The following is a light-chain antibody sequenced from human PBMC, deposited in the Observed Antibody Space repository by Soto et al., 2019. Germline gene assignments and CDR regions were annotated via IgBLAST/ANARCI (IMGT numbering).Light chain of an antibody. J-gene: IGKJ1*01. V-gene: IGKV3-15*01. CDR2: GAS. CDR3: QHYDNWPRT. CDR1: QSVSSN. Sequence: EIVMTQSPATLSVSPWEGATLSCRASQSVSSNLAWYQQKPGQTPRLLIYGASTRATGIPARFSGSASGTEFTLTISSLQSEDFAVYYCQHYDNWPRTFGQGTKVDIK.